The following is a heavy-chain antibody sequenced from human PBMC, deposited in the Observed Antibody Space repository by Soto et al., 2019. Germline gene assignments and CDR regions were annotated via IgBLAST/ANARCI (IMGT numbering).Heavy chain of an antibody. CDR1: GFTFSSYG. J-gene: IGHJ6*02. V-gene: IGHV3-30*18. Sequence: GGSLRLSCAASGFTFSSYGMHWVRQAPGKGLEWVAVISYDGNNKYYADSVKGRFTISRDNSNNTLCLQMNSLRVEDTAVYYCANVDVGSYGMDVWGQGTTVTV. CDR3: ANVDVGSYGMDV. CDR2: ISYDGNNK. D-gene: IGHD5-12*01.